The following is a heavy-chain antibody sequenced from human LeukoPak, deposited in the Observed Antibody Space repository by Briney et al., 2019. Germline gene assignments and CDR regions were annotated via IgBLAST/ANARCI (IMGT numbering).Heavy chain of an antibody. J-gene: IGHJ4*02. Sequence: ASVKVSCKASGYSFTNYFIHFVRQAPGQGLEWMGAIIPGGGTTAFSQKFQGRLTLTRDTSTSTVYMEVSSLRSDDAAVYYCARGDDYGDYWGLYWGQGTLVTVSS. CDR3: ARGDDYGDYWGLY. D-gene: IGHD4-17*01. CDR1: GYSFTNYF. CDR2: IIPGGGTT. V-gene: IGHV1-46*01.